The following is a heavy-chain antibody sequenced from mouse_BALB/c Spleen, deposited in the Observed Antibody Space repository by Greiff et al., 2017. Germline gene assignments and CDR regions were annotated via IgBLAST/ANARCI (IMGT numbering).Heavy chain of an antibody. Sequence: QVQLKESGAELARPGASVKMSCKASGYTFTSYTMHWVKQRPGQGLEWIGYINPSSGYTNYNQKFKDKATLTADKSSSTAYMQLSSLTSEDSAVYYCARGARATHYYAMDYWGQGTSVTVSS. CDR2: INPSSGYT. V-gene: IGHV1-4*01. D-gene: IGHD3-1*01. J-gene: IGHJ4*01. CDR3: ARGARATHYYAMDY. CDR1: GYTFTSYT.